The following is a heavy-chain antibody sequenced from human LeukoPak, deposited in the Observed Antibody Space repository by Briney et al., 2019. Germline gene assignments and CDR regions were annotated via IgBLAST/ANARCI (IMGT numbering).Heavy chain of an antibody. Sequence: SETLPLTCAVYGGSFSGYYWSWIRQPPGKGLEWIGEINHSGSTNYNPSLKSRVTISVDTSKNQFSLKLSSVTAADTAVYYCATTGMVRGVKTNWFDPWGQGTLVTVSS. CDR3: ATTGMVRGVKTNWFDP. CDR1: GGSFSGYY. J-gene: IGHJ5*02. CDR2: INHSGST. D-gene: IGHD3-10*01. V-gene: IGHV4-34*01.